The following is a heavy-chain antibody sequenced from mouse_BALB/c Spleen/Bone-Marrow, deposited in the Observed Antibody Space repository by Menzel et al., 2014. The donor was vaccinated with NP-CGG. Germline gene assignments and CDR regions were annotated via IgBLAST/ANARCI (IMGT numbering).Heavy chain of an antibody. CDR2: IDPSDSET. J-gene: IGHJ3*01. Sequence: VQLQQSGPQLVRPGASVKISCRASGYSFTSYWMHWVKQRPGQGLEWIGMIDPSDSETRLNQKFKDKATLTVDKSSSRAYMQLSSPTSEDYAVYYCASPSDGNPFAYWGQGTLVTVSA. CDR3: ASPSDGNPFAY. D-gene: IGHD2-1*01. V-gene: IGHV1S126*01. CDR1: GYSFTSYW.